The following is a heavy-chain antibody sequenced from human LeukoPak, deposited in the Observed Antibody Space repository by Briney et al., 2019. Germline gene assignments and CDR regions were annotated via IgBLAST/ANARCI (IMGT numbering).Heavy chain of an antibody. CDR2: ISWNSGSI. CDR3: AKAAPYDSSGYGSPRFDY. J-gene: IGHJ4*02. Sequence: GGSLRLSCAASGFTFDDYAMHWVRQAPGKGLEGVSGISWNSGSIGYADSVKGRFTISRDNAKNSLYLQMNSLRAEDTALYYCAKAAPYDSSGYGSPRFDYWGQGTLVTVPS. V-gene: IGHV3-9*01. D-gene: IGHD3-22*01. CDR1: GFTFDDYA.